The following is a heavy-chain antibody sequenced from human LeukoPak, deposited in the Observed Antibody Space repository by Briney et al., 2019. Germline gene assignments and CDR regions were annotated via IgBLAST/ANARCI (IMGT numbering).Heavy chain of an antibody. V-gene: IGHV4-59*12. J-gene: IGHJ3*02. Sequence: SETLSPTCTVSGGSISSYYWSWIRQPPGKGLEWIGYIYYSGSTNYNPSLKSRVTMSVDTSKNQFSLKLSSVTAADTAVYYCARGPYDSWSGYSSDAFDIWSQGTMVTVSS. CDR3: ARGPYDSWSGYSSDAFDI. D-gene: IGHD3-3*01. CDR2: IYYSGST. CDR1: GGSISSYY.